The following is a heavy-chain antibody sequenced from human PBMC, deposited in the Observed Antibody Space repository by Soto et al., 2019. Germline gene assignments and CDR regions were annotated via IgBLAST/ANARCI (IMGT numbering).Heavy chain of an antibody. CDR2: IYWNDDK. V-gene: IGHV2-5*01. Sequence: SGPTLVNPTQTLTLTCTFSGFSLSTSGAGVGWIRQPPGKALEWLALIYWNDDKRYSPSLKSRLTITKDTSKNQVVLTMTNMDPVDTATYYCAHRPTVPPREVYYFDYWGQGTLVTVSS. J-gene: IGHJ4*02. CDR3: AHRPTVPPREVYYFDY. CDR1: GFSLSTSGAG. D-gene: IGHD4-17*01.